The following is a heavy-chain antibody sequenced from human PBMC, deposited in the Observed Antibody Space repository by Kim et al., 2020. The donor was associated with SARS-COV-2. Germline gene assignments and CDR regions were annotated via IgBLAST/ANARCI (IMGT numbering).Heavy chain of an antibody. CDR1: GFTFSGSA. J-gene: IGHJ6*03. CDR2: IRSKANSYAT. V-gene: IGHV3-73*01. CDR3: TRHTLSQYCSGGSCYSFYYYMDV. Sequence: GGSLRLSCAASGFTFSGSAMHWVRQASGKGLEWVGRIRSKANSYATAYAASVKGRFTISRDDSKNTAYLQMNSLKTEDTAVYYCTRHTLSQYCSGGSCYSFYYYMDVWGKGTTVTVSS. D-gene: IGHD2-15*01.